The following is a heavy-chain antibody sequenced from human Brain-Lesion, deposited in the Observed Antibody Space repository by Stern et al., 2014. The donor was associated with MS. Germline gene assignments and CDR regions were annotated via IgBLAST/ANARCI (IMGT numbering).Heavy chain of an antibody. CDR3: AKGYNWFDS. J-gene: IGHJ5*01. CDR1: GDSVSSNSAA. V-gene: IGHV6-1*01. Sequence: QLVQSGPGLMKPSQTLALTCAISGDSVSSNSAAWNWIRQSPSRGLEWLGRTYYRAKWHYQDAESVKSQIPINADPPTNHFSLHLNSVTPEDTAVYLCAKGYNWFDSWGQGTVVPV. CDR2: TYYRAKWHY.